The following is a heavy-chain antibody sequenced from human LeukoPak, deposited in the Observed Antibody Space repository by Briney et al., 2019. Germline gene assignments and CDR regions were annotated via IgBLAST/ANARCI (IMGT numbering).Heavy chain of an antibody. CDR3: ATEGGGPRWLDP. Sequence: PSETLSLTCSVSGGSFSSYYWSWIRQPAGKGLEWIGRISASGSSNYNPSLRSRVIMSVDTPKNQFSLNLSSVTAADTAVYYCATEGGGPRWLDPWGQGTLVTVSS. D-gene: IGHD6-25*01. V-gene: IGHV4-4*07. CDR2: ISASGSS. CDR1: GGSFSSYY. J-gene: IGHJ5*02.